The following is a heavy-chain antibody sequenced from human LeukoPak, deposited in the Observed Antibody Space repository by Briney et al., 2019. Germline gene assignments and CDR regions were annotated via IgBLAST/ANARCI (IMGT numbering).Heavy chain of an antibody. CDR1: GGTFSGYA. J-gene: IGHJ4*02. Sequence: SVKVSCKASGGTFSGYAISWVRQAPGQGLEWMGWITPILGIANYAQKFQGRVTITADKSTTTAYMELSSLRSEDTAVYYCASDLMNYYDSSATIYYFDYWGQGTLVTVSS. CDR3: ASDLMNYYDSSATIYYFDY. CDR2: ITPILGIA. D-gene: IGHD3-22*01. V-gene: IGHV1-69*10.